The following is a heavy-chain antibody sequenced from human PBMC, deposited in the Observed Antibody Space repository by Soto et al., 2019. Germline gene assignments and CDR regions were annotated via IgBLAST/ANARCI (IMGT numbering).Heavy chain of an antibody. Sequence: QVQLVQSGAEVKKPGASVRVSCKASGYRFTTFYTHWVRQAPGQGLEWTGRMNVDTGGTTYAQKLQGSVTMTRDTSISTAYMEVSNVKSDDTAIYYCARDGNFVLRGYSFGFDFWGQGTRVTVSS. CDR1: GYRFTTFY. J-gene: IGHJ4*02. D-gene: IGHD5-18*01. CDR2: MNVDTGGT. V-gene: IGHV1-2*06. CDR3: ARDGNFVLRGYSFGFDF.